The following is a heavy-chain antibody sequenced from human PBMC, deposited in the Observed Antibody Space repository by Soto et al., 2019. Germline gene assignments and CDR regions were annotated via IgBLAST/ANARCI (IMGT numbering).Heavy chain of an antibody. CDR3: ARIIRRITIFGVVTKLLDY. CDR2: IFSNDEK. J-gene: IGHJ4*02. D-gene: IGHD3-3*01. Sequence: QSGPTLVNPTETLTLTCTVSGFSLSNARMGVSWIRQPPGKALEWLAHIFSNDEKSYSTSLKSRLTISKDTSKSQVVLTMTNMDPVDTATYYCARIIRRITIFGVVTKLLDYWGQGTLVTVSS. V-gene: IGHV2-26*01. CDR1: GFSLSNARMG.